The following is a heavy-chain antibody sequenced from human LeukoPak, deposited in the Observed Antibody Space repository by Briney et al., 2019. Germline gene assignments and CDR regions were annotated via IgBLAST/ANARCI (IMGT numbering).Heavy chain of an antibody. D-gene: IGHD2-2*02. CDR3: AIRYCSSTSCYTFDWFDP. CDR2: IIPIFGTA. J-gene: IGHJ5*02. V-gene: IGHV1-69*05. Sequence: VASVKVSCKASGGTFSSYAISWVRQAPGQGLEWMGGIIPIFGTANYAQKFQGRVTITTDESTSTAYMELSSLRSEDTAVYYCAIRYCSSTSCYTFDWFDPWSQGTLVTVSS. CDR1: GGTFSSYA.